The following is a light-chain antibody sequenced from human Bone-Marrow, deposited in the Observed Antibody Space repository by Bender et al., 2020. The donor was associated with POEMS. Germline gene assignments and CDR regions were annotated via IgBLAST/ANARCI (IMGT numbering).Light chain of an antibody. CDR1: NLGATS. Sequence: YVLTQPPSVSTAPGQTATISCGGNNLGATSVHWYQQRPGQGPTLVVADDIDRPSGIPDRIFGSVSGNTATLNITRVEAGDEADYYWHRWDGSSAQWVFGGGTKLTVL. CDR2: DDI. V-gene: IGLV3-21*02. CDR3: HRWDGSSAQWV. J-gene: IGLJ3*02.